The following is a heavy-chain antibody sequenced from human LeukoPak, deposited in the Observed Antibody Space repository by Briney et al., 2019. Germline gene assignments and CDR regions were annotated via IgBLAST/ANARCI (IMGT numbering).Heavy chain of an antibody. D-gene: IGHD2-2*02. V-gene: IGHV4-34*01. CDR1: GGSFSGYY. Sequence: PSETLSLNCAGYGGSFSGYYWSWLRQPPGKGLEWVGEINHSGSTNYNQSLKRRATISVDTSKTQFSLKLSSVTAADTAVYYCAGRKYHLLYCLSLGAFDNWGQGTMVTVSS. CDR3: AGRKYHLLYCLSLGAFDN. J-gene: IGHJ3*02. CDR2: INHSGST.